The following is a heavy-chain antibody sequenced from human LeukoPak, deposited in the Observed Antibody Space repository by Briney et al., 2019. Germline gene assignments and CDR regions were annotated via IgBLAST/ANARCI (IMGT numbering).Heavy chain of an antibody. CDR3: ARYEVGATGAFDI. CDR1: DYSIRSGYY. Sequence: ASETLSLTCTVSDYSIRSGYYWGWIRQPPGKGLEWIGGVYHSGSTYYNPSLKSRVTISVDTSKNQFSLKLSSVTAADTAVYYCARYEVGATGAFDIWGQGTMVTVSS. V-gene: IGHV4-38-2*02. D-gene: IGHD1-26*01. J-gene: IGHJ3*02. CDR2: VYHSGST.